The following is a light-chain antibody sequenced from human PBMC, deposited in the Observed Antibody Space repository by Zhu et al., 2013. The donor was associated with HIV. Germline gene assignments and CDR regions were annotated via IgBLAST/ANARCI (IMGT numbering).Light chain of an antibody. Sequence: DIVMTQSPESLAVSLGERATLNCRSSQSVLYSSNNKNYLAWYQQKPGQPPKLLIYWASTRESGVPDRFSGSGSGTDFTLTISSLQAEDVAVYYCQQYYSTPRTFGQGTKVEIK. J-gene: IGKJ1*01. CDR3: QQYYSTPRT. CDR2: WAS. V-gene: IGKV4-1*01. CDR1: QSVLYSSNNKNY.